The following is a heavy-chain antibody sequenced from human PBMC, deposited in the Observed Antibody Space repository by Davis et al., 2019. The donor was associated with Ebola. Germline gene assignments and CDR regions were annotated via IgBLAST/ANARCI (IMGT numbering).Heavy chain of an antibody. Sequence: PGGSLRLSCAASGFTFSSYGMHWVRQAPGKGLEWVAVIWYDGSNKYYADSVKGRFTISRDNSKNTLYLQMNSLKTEDTAVYYCTTDWVVVVPAARYGMDAWGQGTTVTVSS. CDR3: TTDWVVVVPAARYGMDA. J-gene: IGHJ6*02. V-gene: IGHV3-33*01. D-gene: IGHD2-2*01. CDR1: GFTFSSYG. CDR2: IWYDGSNK.